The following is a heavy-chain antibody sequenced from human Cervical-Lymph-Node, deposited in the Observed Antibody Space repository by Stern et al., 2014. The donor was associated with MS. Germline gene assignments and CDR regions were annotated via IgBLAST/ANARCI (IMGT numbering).Heavy chain of an antibody. Sequence: VQLEESGGGVVQPGRSLRLSCAASGFTFSSCGLYWVRQAPGKGLEWVAVIWYDGSNKYYADSVKGRFTISRDNSKNTLYLQMNSLRAEDTAVYYCARDLRLADYYYGMDVWGQGTTVTVSS. J-gene: IGHJ6*02. CDR2: IWYDGSNK. CDR3: ARDLRLADYYYGMDV. CDR1: GFTFSSCG. D-gene: IGHD6-19*01. V-gene: IGHV3-33*01.